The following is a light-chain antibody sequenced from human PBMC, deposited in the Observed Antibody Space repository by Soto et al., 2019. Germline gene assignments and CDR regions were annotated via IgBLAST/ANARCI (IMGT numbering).Light chain of an antibody. CDR1: QSISSY. J-gene: IGKJ3*01. CDR2: AAS. CDR3: QQSYSTPFA. V-gene: IGKV1-39*01. Sequence: DIQMTQSPSSLSASVGDRVTITCRASQSISSYLNWYQQKPGKAPKLLIYAASRLQSGITSRLRGSVSGTDLTLTISSLQPEDFATYNCQQSYSTPFAFRPGTKGDI.